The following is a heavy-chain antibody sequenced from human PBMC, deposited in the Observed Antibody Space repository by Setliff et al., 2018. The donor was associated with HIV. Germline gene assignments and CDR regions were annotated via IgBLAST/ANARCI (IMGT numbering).Heavy chain of an antibody. CDR3: ARSAGDSYDSSGQIWGAYFDY. D-gene: IGHD3-22*01. V-gene: IGHV1-69*13. J-gene: IGHJ4*02. CDR1: GGTFSRFA. Sequence: SVKVSCKASGGTFSRFAINWVRQAPGQGLEWMGGIILIFGTANYAQKFQGRVTITADESTSTAYMELSSLKSEDTAVYYCARSAGDSYDSSGQIWGAYFDYWGQGTLVIVSS. CDR2: IILIFGTA.